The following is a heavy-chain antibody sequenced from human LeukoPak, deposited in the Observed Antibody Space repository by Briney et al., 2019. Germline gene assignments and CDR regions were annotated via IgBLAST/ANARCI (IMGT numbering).Heavy chain of an antibody. D-gene: IGHD3-9*01. CDR2: ITSGGTYT. Sequence: PGGSLRLSCAASGFSLSSYSMNWVRQAPGKGLEWVSSITSGGTYTYYADSVKGRFTTSRDNAKNSLSLQLSSLRAEDTAVYCCARGHYDILTASYKWTPDYWGQGILVTVSS. CDR3: ARGHYDILTASYKWTPDY. J-gene: IGHJ4*02. CDR1: GFSLSSYS. V-gene: IGHV3-21*06.